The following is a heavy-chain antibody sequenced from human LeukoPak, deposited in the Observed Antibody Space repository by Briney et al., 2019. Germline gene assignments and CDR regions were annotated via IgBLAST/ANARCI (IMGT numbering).Heavy chain of an antibody. CDR2: ISHNGKRK. Sequence: GGSLRLSCAASGFTFNNDAMHWVRQAPGKGLEWVAFISHNGKRKYYIESVKGRFTISRDDSRNTMYLQMDSLRDEDTAVYCCAKDLAYRYTCDYWGQGTLVTVS. CDR3: AKDLAYRYTCDY. CDR1: GFTFNNDA. J-gene: IGHJ4*02. D-gene: IGHD3-16*02. V-gene: IGHV3-30*18.